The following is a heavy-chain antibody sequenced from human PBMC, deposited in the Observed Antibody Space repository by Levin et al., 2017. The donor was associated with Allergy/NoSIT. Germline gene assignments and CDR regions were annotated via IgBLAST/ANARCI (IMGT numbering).Heavy chain of an antibody. CDR2: ISSSSSYI. J-gene: IGHJ3*02. Sequence: GESLKISCAASGFTFSSYSMNWVRQAPGKGLEWVSSISSSSSYIYYADSVKGRFTISRDNAKNSLYLQMNSLRAEDTAVYYCAREPAGDCNGGSCEPHDDFEIWGQGTMVTVSS. D-gene: IGHD2-15*01. CDR1: GFTFSSYS. V-gene: IGHV3-21*01. CDR3: AREPAGDCNGGSCEPHDDFEI.